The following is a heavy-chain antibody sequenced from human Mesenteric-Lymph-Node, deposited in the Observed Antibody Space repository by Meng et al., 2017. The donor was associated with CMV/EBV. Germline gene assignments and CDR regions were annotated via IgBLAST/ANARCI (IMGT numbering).Heavy chain of an antibody. J-gene: IGHJ4*02. Sequence: GESLKISCAASGFTFSSYSMNWVRQAPGKGLEWVSYISSTSLSIIYADSVKGRFTNSRDNAKSLLYLQINNLRAEDTAVYYCAREGGYNYASVDWGQGTLVTVSS. V-gene: IGHV3-48*04. CDR2: ISSTSLSI. CDR1: GFTFSSYS. CDR3: AREGGYNYASVD. D-gene: IGHD5-18*01.